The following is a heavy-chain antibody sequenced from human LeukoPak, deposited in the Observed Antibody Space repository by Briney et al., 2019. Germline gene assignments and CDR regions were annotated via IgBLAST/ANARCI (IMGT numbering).Heavy chain of an antibody. CDR3: ARVSTAVSLAIDY. Sequence: GGSLRLSCAASGFTFSNYNMNWVRQAPGKGLEWVSVISSSSRYMYYAGSVKGRFTISRDNAKNSLYLQMNSLRAEDTAVYYCARVSTAVSLAIDYWGQGTLVTVST. D-gene: IGHD6-13*01. CDR1: GFTFSNYN. J-gene: IGHJ4*02. CDR2: ISSSSRYM. V-gene: IGHV3-21*06.